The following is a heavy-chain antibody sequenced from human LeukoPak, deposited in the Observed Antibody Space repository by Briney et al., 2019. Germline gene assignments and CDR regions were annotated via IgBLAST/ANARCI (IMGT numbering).Heavy chain of an antibody. CDR2: ISSNGGST. Sequence: PGGSLRLSCAASGFTFSSYAMHWVRQAPGMGLEYVSAISSNGGSTYYANSVKGRFTISRDNSKNTLYLQMGSLRAEDMAVYYCAREGTGDVDYWGQGTLVTVSS. J-gene: IGHJ4*02. D-gene: IGHD7-27*01. V-gene: IGHV3-64*01. CDR3: AREGTGDVDY. CDR1: GFTFSSYA.